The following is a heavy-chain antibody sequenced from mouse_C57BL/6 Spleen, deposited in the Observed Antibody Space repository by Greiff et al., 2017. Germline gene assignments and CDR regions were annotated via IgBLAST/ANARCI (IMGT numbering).Heavy chain of an antibody. D-gene: IGHD3-1*01. V-gene: IGHV1-18*01. CDR3: ATASGLY. Sequence: EVKLVESGPELVKPGASVKIPCKASGYTFTDYNMDWVKQSHGKSLEWIGDINPNNGGTIYNQKFKGKATLTVDKSSSTAYMELRSLTSEDTAVYYCATASGLYWGQGTTLTVSS. J-gene: IGHJ2*01. CDR2: INPNNGGT. CDR1: GYTFTDYN.